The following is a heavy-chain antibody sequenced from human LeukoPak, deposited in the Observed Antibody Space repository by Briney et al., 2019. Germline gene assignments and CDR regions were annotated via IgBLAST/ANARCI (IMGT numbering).Heavy chain of an antibody. CDR1: GFTFRGYS. J-gene: IGHJ6*02. CDR2: ICSISTYV. Sequence: GGSLRLSCAASGFTFRGYSMNWVRQAPGKGLEWVSSICSISTYVYYADSVKGRFTISRDNAKNSLYLQMNSLRAEDTAVYYCARGRGIAGRGKEYYYYGMDVWGQGTTVTVSS. V-gene: IGHV3-21*06. CDR3: ARGRGIAGRGKEYYYYGMDV. D-gene: IGHD6-13*01.